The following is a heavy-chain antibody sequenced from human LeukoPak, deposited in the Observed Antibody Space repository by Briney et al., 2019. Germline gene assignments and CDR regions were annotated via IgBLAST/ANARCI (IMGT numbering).Heavy chain of an antibody. Sequence: ASVKVSCKASGYTFTSYAMHWVRQAPGQRLEWMGWINAGNGNTKYSQKFQGRVTITRDTSASTAYMELSSLRSEDTAVYYCARESGYRGSSSSPGDYWGQGTLVTVSS. CDR2: INAGNGNT. D-gene: IGHD6-6*01. CDR3: ARESGYRGSSSSPGDY. V-gene: IGHV1-3*01. J-gene: IGHJ4*02. CDR1: GYTFTSYA.